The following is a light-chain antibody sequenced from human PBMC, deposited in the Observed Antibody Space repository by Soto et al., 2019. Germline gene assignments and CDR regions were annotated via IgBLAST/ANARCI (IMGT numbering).Light chain of an antibody. CDR1: QSVLFSSNNKNY. J-gene: IGKJ1*01. CDR2: WAS. Sequence: DIVMTQSPDSLAVSLGERATINCKSGQSVLFSSNNKNYLAWYQQKPGQPPKLLIYWASTRESGVPDRFSGSGSGTDFTLTISTLQAEDVAVYYCQQYYDTPQTFGQGTKVEI. V-gene: IGKV4-1*01. CDR3: QQYYDTPQT.